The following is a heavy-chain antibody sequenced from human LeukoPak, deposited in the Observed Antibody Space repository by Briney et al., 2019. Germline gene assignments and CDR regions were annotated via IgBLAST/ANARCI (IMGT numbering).Heavy chain of an antibody. V-gene: IGHV4-34*01. D-gene: IGHD2-2*01. J-gene: IGHJ5*02. CDR2: INHSGST. CDR1: GVSFSGYY. Sequence: SETLSLTCAVYGVSFSGYYWSWIRQPPGKGLEWIGEINHSGSTNYNPSLKSRVTISVDTSKNQFSLKLSSVTAADTAVYYCARDDIAVVPAALYNWFDPWGQGTLVTVSS. CDR3: ARDDIAVVPAALYNWFDP.